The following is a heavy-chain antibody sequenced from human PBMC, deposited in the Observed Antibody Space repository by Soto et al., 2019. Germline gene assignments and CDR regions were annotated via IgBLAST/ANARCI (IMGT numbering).Heavy chain of an antibody. V-gene: IGHV6-1*01. CDR3: VRLIGNSWLDF. J-gene: IGHJ5*01. CDR2: TYYRSKWYN. CDR1: GDSVSSSSVT. D-gene: IGHD1-26*01. Sequence: SQTLSLTCAISGDSVSSSSVTWNWIRHSPSRGLEWLGRTYYRSKWYNDYAESVKSRITINPDTSKNQFSLHLNSVTPEDTAVYYCVRLIGNSWLDFWGQGTLVTVPS.